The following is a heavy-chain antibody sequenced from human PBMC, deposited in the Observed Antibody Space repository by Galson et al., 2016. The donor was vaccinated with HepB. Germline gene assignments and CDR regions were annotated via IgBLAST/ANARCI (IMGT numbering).Heavy chain of an antibody. V-gene: IGHV4-39*01. D-gene: IGHD6-19*01. CDR2: IYSSDDT. J-gene: IGHJ6*03. CDR3: ATGIVVAGKYYYYYMDV. Sequence: SETLSLTCIVSGGSISSDYYWGWIRQPPGRGLEWIGSIYSSDDTYYNPSLKSRVTISVDTSKNQFSLRLNSVTAADTGVYYCATGIVVAGKYYYYYMDVWGKGTPVTVSS. CDR1: GGSISSDYY.